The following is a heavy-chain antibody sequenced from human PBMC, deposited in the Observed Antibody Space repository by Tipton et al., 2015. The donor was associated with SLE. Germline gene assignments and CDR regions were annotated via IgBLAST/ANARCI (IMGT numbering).Heavy chain of an antibody. V-gene: IGHV4-39*07. Sequence: TLSLTCTVSVGSISSSSYYWGWIRQPPGKGLEWIGSIYYSGSTYYNPSLKSRVTISVDTSKNQFSLKLSSVTAADTAVYYCARGTGIAAAGPYFDYWGQGTLVTVSS. CDR1: VGSISSSSYY. J-gene: IGHJ4*02. CDR3: ARGTGIAAAGPYFDY. D-gene: IGHD6-13*01. CDR2: IYYSGST.